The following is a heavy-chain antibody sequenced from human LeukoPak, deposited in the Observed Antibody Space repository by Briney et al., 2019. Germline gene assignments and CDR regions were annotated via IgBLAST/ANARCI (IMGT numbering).Heavy chain of an antibody. Sequence: PGRSLRLSCAVSGFTFDDYAMHWVRQVPGKGLEWVSGINWNSDSIGYADSAKGRFTTSRDNAKNTLYLQMNSLRVEDTAVYYCVCLGLGGLSLDWGQGTLVTVSS. J-gene: IGHJ4*02. D-gene: IGHD3-16*01. CDR2: INWNSDSI. CDR3: VCLGLGGLSLD. V-gene: IGHV3-9*01. CDR1: GFTFDDYA.